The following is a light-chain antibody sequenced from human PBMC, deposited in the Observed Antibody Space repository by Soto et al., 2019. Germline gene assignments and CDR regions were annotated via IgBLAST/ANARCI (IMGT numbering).Light chain of an antibody. V-gene: IGKV4-1*01. CDR3: QQYYSTVT. CDR1: QSVLYSSVNKNY. J-gene: IGKJ5*01. CDR2: WAS. Sequence: DIVMTQSPDSLAVSLGERATINCKSSQSVLYSSVNKNYLAWYQQKAGQPPKLLIYWASTRESGVPDRFSGSGSGTDFTLTIRSLQAEDVAVYYCQQYYSTVTFGQGTRLEIK.